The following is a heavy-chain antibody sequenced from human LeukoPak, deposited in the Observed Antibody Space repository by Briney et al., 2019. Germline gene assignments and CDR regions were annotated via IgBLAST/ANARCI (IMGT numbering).Heavy chain of an antibody. D-gene: IGHD3-22*01. CDR2: IWYDGSNK. V-gene: IGHV3-30*19. J-gene: IGHJ4*02. CDR3: ARGEEYYDSSGYPIDY. CDR1: GFTFSSYG. Sequence: GGSLRLSCAASGFTFSSYGMHWVRQAPGKGLEWVAVIWYDGSNKYYADSVKGRFTISRDNSKNTLYLQMNSLRAEDTAVYYCARGEEYYDSSGYPIDYWGQGTLVTVSS.